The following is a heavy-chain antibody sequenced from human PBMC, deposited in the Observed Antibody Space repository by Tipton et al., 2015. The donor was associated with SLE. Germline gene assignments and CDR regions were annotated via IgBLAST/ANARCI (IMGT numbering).Heavy chain of an antibody. V-gene: IGHV3-23*03. CDR1: GFTFSTYA. Sequence: SLRLSCAASGFTFSTYAMSWVRQAPGKGLEWVSVIYSGGSSTCFADSVKGRFTISRDDSKSTLFLQMNCLRAEDTAVYYCAKGYYGSGSYIDYWGQGTLVTVSA. D-gene: IGHD3-10*01. J-gene: IGHJ4*02. CDR3: AKGYYGSGSYIDY. CDR2: IYSGGSST.